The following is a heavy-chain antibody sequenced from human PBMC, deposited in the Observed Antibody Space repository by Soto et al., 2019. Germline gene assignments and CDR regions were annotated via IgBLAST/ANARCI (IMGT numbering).Heavy chain of an antibody. V-gene: IGHV4-34*01. CDR2: INHSGST. J-gene: IGHJ3*02. CDR3: ARDLGVVVPAAIGDAFDI. Sequence: LTCGVYSGSFSGYYWSWIRQPPGKGLEWIGEINHSGSTNYNPSLKSRVTISVDTSKNQFSLKLSSVTAADTAVYYCARDLGVVVPAAIGDAFDIWGQGTMAT. CDR1: SGSFSGYY. D-gene: IGHD2-2*02.